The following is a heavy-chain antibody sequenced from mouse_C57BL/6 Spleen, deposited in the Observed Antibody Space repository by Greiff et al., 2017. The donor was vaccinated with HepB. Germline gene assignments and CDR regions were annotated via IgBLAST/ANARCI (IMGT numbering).Heavy chain of an antibody. CDR3: ARGAAQATSIAY. J-gene: IGHJ3*01. V-gene: IGHV1-53*01. D-gene: IGHD3-2*02. CDR2: INPSNGGT. Sequence: VQLQQPGTELVKPGASVKLSCKASGYTFTSYWMHWVKQRPGQGLEWIGNINPSNGGTNYNEKFKSKATLTVDKSSSTAYMQLSSLTSEDAAVYCWARGAAQATSIAYWGQGTLVTVSA. CDR1: GYTFTSYW.